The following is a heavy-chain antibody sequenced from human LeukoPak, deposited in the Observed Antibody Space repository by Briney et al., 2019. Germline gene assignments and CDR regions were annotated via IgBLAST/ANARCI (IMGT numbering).Heavy chain of an antibody. V-gene: IGHV3-73*01. CDR1: GFTFSGSA. CDR2: IRSKANSYAT. D-gene: IGHD3-22*01. J-gene: IGHJ4*02. Sequence: GGSLRLSCAASGFTFSGSAMHWVRQASGKGLEWVGRIRSKANSYATAYAASVKGRFTISRDDSKNTAYLQMNSLKTEDTAVYYCTRYYYDSSGYSYLFDYWGQGTLVTVSS. CDR3: TRYYYDSSGYSYLFDY.